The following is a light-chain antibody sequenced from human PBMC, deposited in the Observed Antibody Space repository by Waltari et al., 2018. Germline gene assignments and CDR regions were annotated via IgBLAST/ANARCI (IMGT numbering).Light chain of an antibody. V-gene: IGKV3-20*01. CDR2: GAS. CDR3: QQYGRSPGT. CDR1: QSVSSSY. J-gene: IGKJ1*01. Sequence: ENVLTQSPGTLSLSPGERATLYCRASQSVSSSYLAWYQQKPGQAPRLLIYGASSRATGIPDRFSGSGSGTDFTLTISRLEPEDFAVYYCQQYGRSPGTFGQGTKVEIK.